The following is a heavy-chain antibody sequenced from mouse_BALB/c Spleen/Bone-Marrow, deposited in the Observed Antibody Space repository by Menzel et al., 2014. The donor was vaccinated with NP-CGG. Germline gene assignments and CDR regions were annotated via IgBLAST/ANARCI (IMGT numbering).Heavy chain of an antibody. CDR2: ILPGSGNT. D-gene: IGHD3-1*01. J-gene: IGHJ3*01. V-gene: IGHV1-9*01. CDR1: CYTFSSYW. Sequence: VQLQQSGAELMKPGASVKISCKATCYTFSSYWIEWLKQRPGHGLEWIGEILPGSGNTNYNGKFKGRVTFTADSSSNTAYMQPSSLTSEDSAVYYCARELGLRFAYWGQGTLVTVSA. CDR3: ARELGLRFAY.